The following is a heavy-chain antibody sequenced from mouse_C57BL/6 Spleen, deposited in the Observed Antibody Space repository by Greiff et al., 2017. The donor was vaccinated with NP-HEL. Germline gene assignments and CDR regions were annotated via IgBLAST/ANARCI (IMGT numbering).Heavy chain of an antibody. Sequence: VQLQQPGAELVRPGTSVKLSCKASGYTFTSYWMHWVKQRPGQGLEWIGVIDPSDSYTNYNQKFKGKATLTVDTSSSTAYMQLSSLTSEDSAVYYCARKVTTVGPMDYWGQGTSVTVSS. V-gene: IGHV1-59*01. CDR3: ARKVTTVGPMDY. D-gene: IGHD1-1*01. J-gene: IGHJ4*01. CDR2: IDPSDSYT. CDR1: GYTFTSYW.